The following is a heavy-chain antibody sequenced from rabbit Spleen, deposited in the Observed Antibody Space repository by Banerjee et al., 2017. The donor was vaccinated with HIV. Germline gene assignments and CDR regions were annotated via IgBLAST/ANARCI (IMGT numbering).Heavy chain of an antibody. CDR2: IEPIFGNT. CDR1: GFDFSNYG. D-gene: IGHD1-1*01. CDR3: VRGASNSGYYNL. V-gene: IGHV1S47*01. Sequence: QEQLVESGGGLVQPGGSLKLSCKASGFDFSNYGVSWVRQAPGKGLEWLGYIEPIFGNTYYSDWVNGRFTISTDNAQNTLYLQLYSLTAADTATYFCVRGASNSGYYNLWGPGTLVTVS. J-gene: IGHJ4*01.